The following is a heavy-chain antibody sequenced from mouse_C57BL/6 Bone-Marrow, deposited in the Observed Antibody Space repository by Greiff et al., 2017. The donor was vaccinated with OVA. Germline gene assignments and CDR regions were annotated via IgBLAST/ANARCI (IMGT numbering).Heavy chain of an antibody. V-gene: IGHV1-50*01. CDR2: IDPSDSYT. D-gene: IGHD1-1*01. CDR3: ARPNYYSSSFYAMDY. J-gene: IGHJ4*01. CDR1: GYTFTSYW. Sequence: VQLQQPGAELVKPGASVKLSCKASGYTFTSYWMQWVKQRPGQGLEWIGEIDPSDSYTNYNQKFKGKATLTVDTSSSTAYMQLSSLTSEDSAVYYCARPNYYSSSFYAMDYWGQGTSVTVSS.